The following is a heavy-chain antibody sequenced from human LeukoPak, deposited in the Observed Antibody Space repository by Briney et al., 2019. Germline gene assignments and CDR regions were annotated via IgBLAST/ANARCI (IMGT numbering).Heavy chain of an antibody. V-gene: IGHV5-51*01. CDR1: GYSFTSYW. D-gene: IGHD5-18*01. CDR2: IDPSDSET. CDR3: ARQTAMGRSGGY. J-gene: IGHJ4*02. Sequence: SGESLKISCRASGYSFTSYWIGWVRQVPGKGLEWMGIIDPSDSETRYTPSFQGQVTISVDKSLTAAYLQWNSLKASDTAMYYCARQTAMGRSGGYWGQGTLVTVSS.